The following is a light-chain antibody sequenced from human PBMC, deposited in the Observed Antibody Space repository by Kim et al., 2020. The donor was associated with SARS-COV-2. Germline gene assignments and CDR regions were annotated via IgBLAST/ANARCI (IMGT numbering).Light chain of an antibody. CDR1: SSDVGDSNY. J-gene: IGLJ3*02. CDR2: DVS. CDR3: SSFTGSNTLV. V-gene: IGLV2-8*01. Sequence: GQSVTISCTGTSSDVGDSNYVSWYQQHPGKAPKLMIYDVSKRPSGVPDRFSGSKSGNPASLTVSGLQAEDEADYYCSSFTGSNTLVFGGGTQLTVL.